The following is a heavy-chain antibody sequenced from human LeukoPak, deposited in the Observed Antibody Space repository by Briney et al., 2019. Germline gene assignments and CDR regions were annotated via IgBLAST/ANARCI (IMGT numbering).Heavy chain of an antibody. CDR2: VDHTGST. J-gene: IGHJ6*03. V-gene: IGHV4-59*01. Sequence: SETLSLTCTVSDDSITLYYWTWIRQPPGKGLEWIGYVDHTGSTNFNPSLNGRVTISRDTSKNHFSLRLRSVTAADTAVYFCARGRVSSSTWYSTYYYFFYMDFWGKGTTVTVSS. CDR1: DDSITLYY. D-gene: IGHD4-11*01. CDR3: ARGRVSSSTWYSTYYYFFYMDF.